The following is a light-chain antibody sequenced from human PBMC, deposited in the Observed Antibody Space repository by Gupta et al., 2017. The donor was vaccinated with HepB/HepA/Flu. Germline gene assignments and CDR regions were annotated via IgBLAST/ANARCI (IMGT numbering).Light chain of an antibody. CDR1: SSNIGSNT. CDR3: AAWDDSLNAVL. Sequence: QSVLTQPPSAYGTPGQRVTISCSGSSSNIGSNTVNWYQQLPGTAPKLLIYSNNQRPSGVPDRFSGSKSGTSASLAISGLQSEDEAYYYCAAWDDSLNAVLFCGGTKLTVL. CDR2: SNN. V-gene: IGLV1-44*01. J-gene: IGLJ3*02.